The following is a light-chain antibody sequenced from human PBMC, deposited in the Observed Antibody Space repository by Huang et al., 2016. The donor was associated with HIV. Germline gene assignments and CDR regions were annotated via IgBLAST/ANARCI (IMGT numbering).Light chain of an antibody. CDR2: KAS. Sequence: DIQMTQSPSTLSASVGDRVTITCRASQSIRSWLAWYPQKPRKAPKLLIYKASSLESGVPARFSGRGSGTEFTLTISSLQPDDFATYYCQQYNSYSATFGQGTKVEIK. CDR3: QQYNSYSAT. CDR1: QSIRSW. V-gene: IGKV1-5*03. J-gene: IGKJ1*01.